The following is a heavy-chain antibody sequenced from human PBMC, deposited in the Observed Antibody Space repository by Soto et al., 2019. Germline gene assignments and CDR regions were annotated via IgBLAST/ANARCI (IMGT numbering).Heavy chain of an antibody. Sequence: SLKVCYKXCARTFSSYAISWVRQAPGQGLEWMGGIIPIFGTANYAQKFQGRVTITADESTSTAYMELSSLRSEDTAVYYCARVGYDSSGYYYDYWGQGTLVTVSS. J-gene: IGHJ4*02. V-gene: IGHV1-69*13. CDR3: ARVGYDSSGYYYDY. CDR2: IIPIFGTA. CDR1: ARTFSSYA. D-gene: IGHD3-22*01.